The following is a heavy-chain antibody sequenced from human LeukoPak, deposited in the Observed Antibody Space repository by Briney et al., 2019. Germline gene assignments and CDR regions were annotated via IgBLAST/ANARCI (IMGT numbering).Heavy chain of an antibody. J-gene: IGHJ4*02. D-gene: IGHD3-10*01. CDR3: ARTDITMVRGEKPLFGY. CDR1: GYTFTGYY. CDR2: INPNSGGT. Sequence: ASVQVSCKASGYTFTGYYMHWVRQAPGQELEGMGWINPNSGGTNYAQKFQGRVTMTRDTSISTAYMELSRLRSDDTAVYYCARTDITMVRGEKPLFGYWGQGTLVTVSS. V-gene: IGHV1-2*02.